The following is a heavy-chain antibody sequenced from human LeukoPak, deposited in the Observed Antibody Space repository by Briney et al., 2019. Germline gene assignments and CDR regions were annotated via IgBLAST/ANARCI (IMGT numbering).Heavy chain of an antibody. CDR2: ISYDGSNK. CDR1: GFTFSSYG. V-gene: IGHV3-30*03. J-gene: IGHJ4*02. CDR3: ARDGPAAIPTRVY. D-gene: IGHD2-2*02. Sequence: PGRSLRLSCAASGFTFSSYGMHWVRQAPGKGLEWVAVISYDGSNKYYADSVKGRFTISRDNAKNSLYLQMNSLRAEDTAVYYCARDGPAAIPTRVYWGQGTLVTVSS.